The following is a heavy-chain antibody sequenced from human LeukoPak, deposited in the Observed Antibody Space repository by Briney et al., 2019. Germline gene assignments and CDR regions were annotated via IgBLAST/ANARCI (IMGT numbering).Heavy chain of an antibody. CDR1: GGTFSSYA. Sequence: VASVKVSCKASGGTFSSYAISWVRQAPGQGLEWMGGIIPIFGTANYAQKFQGRVTITADESTSTAYMELSSLRSEDTAVYYCARSLGSGPDYWGQGTLVTVSS. V-gene: IGHV1-69*13. D-gene: IGHD2-15*01. J-gene: IGHJ4*02. CDR3: ARSLGSGPDY. CDR2: IIPIFGTA.